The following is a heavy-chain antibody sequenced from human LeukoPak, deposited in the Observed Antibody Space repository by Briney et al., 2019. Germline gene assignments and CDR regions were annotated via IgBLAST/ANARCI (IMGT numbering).Heavy chain of an antibody. CDR2: IYPGDSDP. Sequence: GEPLNISCKATGYTFTSHWIGWVRQMPGKGLEWVGSIYPGDSDPRYSPSFQGQVTISADKSISTAYLQWSSLEASDSAMYYCVRHGLGSSWFGFDYWGQGTLVTVSS. D-gene: IGHD6-13*01. CDR3: VRHGLGSSWFGFDY. V-gene: IGHV5-51*01. CDR1: GYTFTSHW. J-gene: IGHJ4*02.